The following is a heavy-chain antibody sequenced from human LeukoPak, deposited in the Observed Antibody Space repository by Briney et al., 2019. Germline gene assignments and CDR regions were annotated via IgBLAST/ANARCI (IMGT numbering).Heavy chain of an antibody. CDR2: ISSSGSTI. V-gene: IGHV3-11*04. CDR3: AKLGGFGVAIAYYYYMDV. J-gene: IGHJ6*03. Sequence: GGSLRLSCAASGFTFSDYYMSWIRQAPGKGLEWVSYISSSGSTIYYADSVKGRFTISRDNAKNSLYLQMNSLRAEDTAVYYCAKLGGFGVAIAYYYYMDVWGKGTTVTVSS. CDR1: GFTFSDYY. D-gene: IGHD3-3*01.